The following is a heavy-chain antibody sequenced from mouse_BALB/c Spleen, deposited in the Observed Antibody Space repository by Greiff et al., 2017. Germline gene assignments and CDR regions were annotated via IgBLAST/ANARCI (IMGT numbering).Heavy chain of an antibody. CDR1: GFTFSSYG. CDR3: ARFYGSWYFDY. V-gene: IGHV5-6-3*01. Sequence: EVKLMESGGGLVQPGGSLKLSCAASGFTFSSYGMSWVRQTPDKRLELVATINSNGGSTYYPDSVKGRFTISRDNAKNTLYLQMSSLKSEDTAMYYCARFYGSWYFDYWGQGTTLTVSS. J-gene: IGHJ2*01. CDR2: INSNGGST. D-gene: IGHD1-1*01.